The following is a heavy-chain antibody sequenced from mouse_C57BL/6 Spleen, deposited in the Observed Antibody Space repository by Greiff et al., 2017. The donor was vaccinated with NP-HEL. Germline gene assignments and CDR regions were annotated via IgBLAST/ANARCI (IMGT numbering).Heavy chain of an antibody. CDR3: ARSYYGSSRPFAY. J-gene: IGHJ3*01. Sequence: QVQLKESGAELAKPGASVKLSCKASGYTFTSYWMHWVKQRPGQGLEWIGYINPSSGYPKYNQKFKDKATLTADKSSSTAYMQLSSLTYEDSAVYYCARSYYGSSRPFAYWGQGTLVTVSA. V-gene: IGHV1-7*01. D-gene: IGHD1-1*01. CDR1: GYTFTSYW. CDR2: INPSSGYP.